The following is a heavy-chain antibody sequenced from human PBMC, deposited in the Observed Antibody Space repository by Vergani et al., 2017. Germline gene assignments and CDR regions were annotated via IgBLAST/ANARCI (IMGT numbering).Heavy chain of an antibody. D-gene: IGHD6-19*01. CDR2: IIPIFGTA. J-gene: IGHJ6*02. Sequence: QVQLVQSGAEVKKPGSSVKVSCKASGGTFSSYAISWVRQAPGQGLEWMGGIIPIFGTANYAQKFQGRVTITADESTSTAYMELSSLRSEDTAVYYCASSSGWYSEPRYYYYGMDVWDQGTTVTVSS. CDR3: ASSSGWYSEPRYYYYGMDV. CDR1: GGTFSSYA. V-gene: IGHV1-69*01.